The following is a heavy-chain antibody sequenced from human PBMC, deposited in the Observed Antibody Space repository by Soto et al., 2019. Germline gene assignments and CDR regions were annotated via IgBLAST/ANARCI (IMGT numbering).Heavy chain of an antibody. CDR1: GYTFTSYG. V-gene: IGHV1-18*01. D-gene: IGHD2-15*01. CDR3: ARDDKVVVAATGLNWFDP. J-gene: IGHJ5*02. CDR2: ISAYNGNT. Sequence: ASVKVSCKASGYTFTSYGISWVRQAPGQGLEWMGWISAYNGNTNYAQKLQGRVTMTTDTSTSTAYMELRSLRSDDTAVYYCARDDKVVVAATGLNWFDPWGQGTLVTVSS.